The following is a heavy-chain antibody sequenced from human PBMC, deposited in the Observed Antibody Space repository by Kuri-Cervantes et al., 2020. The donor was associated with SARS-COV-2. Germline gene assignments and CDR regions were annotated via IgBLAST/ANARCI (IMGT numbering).Heavy chain of an antibody. J-gene: IGHJ6*03. V-gene: IGHV4-34*01. D-gene: IGHD3-22*01. CDR1: GEFFSGYY. CDR3: ARGGRYDSSGYPRAYFYYYMDV. CDR2: FNHTGST. Sequence: SETLSLTCAVYGEFFSGYYWNWIRQPPGKGLEWIGDFNHTGSTNYNPSLKSRVTISLDTSKNQFSLELSSVTAADTAVYYCARGGRYDSSGYPRAYFYYYMDVWGKGTTVTVSS.